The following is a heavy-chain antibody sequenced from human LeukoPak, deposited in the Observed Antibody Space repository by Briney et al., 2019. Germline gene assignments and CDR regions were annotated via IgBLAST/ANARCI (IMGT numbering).Heavy chain of an antibody. V-gene: IGHV2-5*02. Sequence: ASGPTLVKPPQTLTLTCTFSGFSLRTRGVGVGWIRQPPGKALEWLSLIYWDDDKRYSPSLKSRLTITKDTSKNQVVLTMTNMDPVDTATYYCAHQVGATIWYYFDYWGQGTLVTVSS. J-gene: IGHJ4*02. CDR3: AHQVGATIWYYFDY. CDR2: IYWDDDK. CDR1: GFSLRTRGVG. D-gene: IGHD1-26*01.